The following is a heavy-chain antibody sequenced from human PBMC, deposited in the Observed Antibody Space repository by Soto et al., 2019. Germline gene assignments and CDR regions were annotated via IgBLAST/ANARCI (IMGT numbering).Heavy chain of an antibody. CDR3: AKVGPSYYYGMDV. J-gene: IGHJ6*02. CDR1: GVDFSSEV. D-gene: IGHD1-26*01. CDR2: ISGSGRTI. V-gene: IGHV3-23*01. Sequence: LRLSCAASGVDFSSEVMCWVRQAPGKGLEWVSSISGSGRTIYHADSMRGRFAISRDNSKNSLYLQLNDLRVDDTAVYYCAKVGPSYYYGMDVWGQGTTVTVSS.